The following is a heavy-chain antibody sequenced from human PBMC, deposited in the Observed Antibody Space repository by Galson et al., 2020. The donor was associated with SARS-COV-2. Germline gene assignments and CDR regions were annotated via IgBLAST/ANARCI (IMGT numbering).Heavy chain of an antibody. J-gene: IGHJ3*02. CDR1: GASFSGYY. CDR2: ISHSGNT. D-gene: IGHD1-26*01. CDR3: AIQGGTYSNDAFDI. V-gene: IGHV4-34*01. Sequence: SQASETLSLTCAVYGASFSGYYWSWIRQPPGKGLEWIGEISHSGNTNYNPSLKSRVTISADMSNNQLSLKLSSVTAADTAVYYCAIQGGTYSNDAFDIWGQGTMVTVSS.